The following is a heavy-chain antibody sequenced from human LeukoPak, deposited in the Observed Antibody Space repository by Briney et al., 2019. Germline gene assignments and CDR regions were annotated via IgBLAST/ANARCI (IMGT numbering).Heavy chain of an antibody. V-gene: IGHV1-18*01. CDR3: ARDPPGLTLGSPGDY. CDR2: ISANNGDT. Sequence: GASVKVSCKASGYTFTSYGIAWVRQAPGQGLQWMGWISANNGDTSYSQKLQGRVTMTTDTSTNTAYVELRSLTSDDTAVYYCARDPPGLTLGSPGDYWGQGTLVTVSS. J-gene: IGHJ4*02. CDR1: GYTFTSYG. D-gene: IGHD3-16*01.